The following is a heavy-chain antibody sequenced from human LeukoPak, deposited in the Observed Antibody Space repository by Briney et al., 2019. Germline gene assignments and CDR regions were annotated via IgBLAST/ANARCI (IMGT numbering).Heavy chain of an antibody. CDR3: ATRGTDFWSGFDY. CDR1: GNTLRELP. V-gene: IGHV1-24*01. CDR2: FDPENAEI. D-gene: IGHD3-3*01. Sequence: ASVKVSCKLSGNTLRELPIQWVRQAGGKGLEWMAGFDPENAEIVYAQKFQGRVTMTEDTSTNTAYMELTSLTSDDTALYYCATRGTDFWSGFDYWGQGTQVTVSS. J-gene: IGHJ4*02.